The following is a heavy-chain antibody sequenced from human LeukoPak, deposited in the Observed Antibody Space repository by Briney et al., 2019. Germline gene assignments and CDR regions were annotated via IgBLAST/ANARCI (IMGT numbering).Heavy chain of an antibody. D-gene: IGHD3-22*01. CDR1: GGSISSYY. CDR3: ARDRGEYYDSSGYYFGSAFDI. J-gene: IGHJ3*02. V-gene: IGHV4-59*01. Sequence: SETLSLTCTVSGGSISSYYWSWIRQPPGKGLEWIGYIYYSGSTNYNPSLKSRVTISVGTSKNQFSLKLSSVTAADTAVYYCARDRGEYYDSSGYYFGSAFDIWGQGTMVTVSS. CDR2: IYYSGST.